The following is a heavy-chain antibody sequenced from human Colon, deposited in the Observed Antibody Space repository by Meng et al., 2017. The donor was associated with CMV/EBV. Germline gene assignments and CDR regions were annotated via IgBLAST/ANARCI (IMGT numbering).Heavy chain of an antibody. CDR1: GGTFSSYT. CDR3: ARSFREYQLLYSTGNYYYGMDV. J-gene: IGHJ6*02. D-gene: IGHD2-2*02. Sequence: SVKVSCKASGGTFSSYTISWVRQAPGQGLEWMGRIIPILGIANYAQKFQGRVTITADKSTSTAYMELSSLRSEDTAVYYCARSFREYQLLYSTGNYYYGMDVWGQGTTVTVSS. V-gene: IGHV1-69*02. CDR2: IIPILGIA.